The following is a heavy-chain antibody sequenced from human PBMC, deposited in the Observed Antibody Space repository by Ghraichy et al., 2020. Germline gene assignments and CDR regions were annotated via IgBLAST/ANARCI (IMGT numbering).Heavy chain of an antibody. CDR3: ARAGVQLERQVGKTGAMDV. CDR2: INHSGST. Sequence: SETLSLTCAVYGGSFSGYYWSWIRQPPGKGLEWIGEINHSGSTNYNPSLKSRVTISVDTSKNQFSLKLSSVTAADTAVYYCARAGVQLERQVGKTGAMDVWGQGTTVTVSS. J-gene: IGHJ6*02. CDR1: GGSFSGYY. V-gene: IGHV4-34*01. D-gene: IGHD1-1*01.